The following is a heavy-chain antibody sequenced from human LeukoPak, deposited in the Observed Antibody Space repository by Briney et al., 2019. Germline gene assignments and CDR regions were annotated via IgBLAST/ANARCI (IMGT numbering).Heavy chain of an antibody. CDR3: ARAAAVAKNWFDP. CDR1: GYTFTGYY. CDR2: INPNSGGT. Sequence: ASVKVSCKASGYTFTGYYMHWVRQAPGQGLEWMGWINPNSGGTNYAQKFQGRVTMTTDTSTSTAYMELRSLRSDDTAVYYCARAAAVAKNWFDPWGQGTLVTVSS. D-gene: IGHD6-19*01. J-gene: IGHJ5*02. V-gene: IGHV1-2*02.